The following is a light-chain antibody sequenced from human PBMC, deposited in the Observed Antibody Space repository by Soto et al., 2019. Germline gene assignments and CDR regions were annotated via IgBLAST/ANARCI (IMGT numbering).Light chain of an antibody. J-gene: IGLJ2*01. CDR3: SSYTSSSSLVV. Sequence: QLVLTQPASVSGSPGQSIAISCTGTSSDVGGYNYVSWYQQHPGKAPKLMIFDVNNRPSGVSNRFSGSKSGNTASLTISGLQAEDESDYYCSSYTSSSSLVVFGGGTKLTVL. CDR2: DVN. V-gene: IGLV2-14*01. CDR1: SSDVGGYNY.